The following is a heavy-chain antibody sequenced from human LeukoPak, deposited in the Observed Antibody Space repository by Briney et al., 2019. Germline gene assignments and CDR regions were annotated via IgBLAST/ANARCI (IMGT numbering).Heavy chain of an antibody. CDR1: GFTFSGYA. Sequence: GGSLRRSCAAAGFTFSGYAMIWVRQATGNLLAWVSAFSGSGGSTYYADSVKGRFTISRDNSKNTLYLQMNSLRAEDTAVYYCAKDLGVVPAAIFDYWGQGTLVTVSS. V-gene: IGHV3-23*01. J-gene: IGHJ4*02. CDR3: AKDLGVVPAAIFDY. CDR2: FSGSGGST. D-gene: IGHD2-2*01.